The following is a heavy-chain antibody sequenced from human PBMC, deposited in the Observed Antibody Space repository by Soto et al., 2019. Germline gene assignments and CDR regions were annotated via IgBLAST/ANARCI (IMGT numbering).Heavy chain of an antibody. Sequence: ASVKVSCKVSGYTLTELSMHWVRQAPGKGLEWMGGFDPEDGETIYAQKFQGRVTMTEDTSTDTAYMELSSLRSEDTAVYYCATKLMTTVTTDPYYFDYWGQGTLVTVSS. CDR2: FDPEDGET. D-gene: IGHD4-17*01. CDR1: GYTLTELS. V-gene: IGHV1-24*01. J-gene: IGHJ4*02. CDR3: ATKLMTTVTTDPYYFDY.